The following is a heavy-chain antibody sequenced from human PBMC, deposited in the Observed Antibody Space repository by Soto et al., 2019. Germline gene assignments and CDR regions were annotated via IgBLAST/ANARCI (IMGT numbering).Heavy chain of an antibody. CDR2: ISGSGGST. J-gene: IGHJ6*03. CDR3: AKEGRVVPTATYYSYMDV. Sequence: GGSLRLSCAASGFTFSSYAMSWVRQAPGKGLEWVSAISGSGGSTYYADSVKGRFTISRDNSKNTLYLQMNSLRAEDTAVYYCAKEGRVVPTATYYSYMDVWGKGTTVTVSS. CDR1: GFTFSSYA. V-gene: IGHV3-23*01. D-gene: IGHD2-2*01.